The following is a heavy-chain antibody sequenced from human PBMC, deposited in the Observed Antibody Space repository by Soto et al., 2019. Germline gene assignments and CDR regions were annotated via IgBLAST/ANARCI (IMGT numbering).Heavy chain of an antibody. CDR3: ARGGTPIVY. CDR2: ISAYNGNT. CDR1: GYTFTNFG. J-gene: IGHJ4*02. V-gene: IGHV1-18*01. D-gene: IGHD3-16*01. Sequence: QVQLVQSGAEVKKPGASVKVSCKASGYTFTNFGISWVRQAPGQGLEWMGWISAYNGNTNYGQNFQARVTMTTDTTTTIVYMELRSKRSDVTAVYDSARGGTPIVYCGQGLLVTVS.